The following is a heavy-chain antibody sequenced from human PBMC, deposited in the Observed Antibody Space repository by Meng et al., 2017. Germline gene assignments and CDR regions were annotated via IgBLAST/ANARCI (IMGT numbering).Heavy chain of an antibody. Sequence: SLKIPCAAPGFTFDDYAMHWVRQAPGKGLEWVSGISWNRGSIGYADSVLGRFTISRDNAKNSLYLRMNSLRPEDTALYYCAKDRAVAKNGFYGMDVWGQETTVTVSS. J-gene: IGHJ6*02. CDR1: GFTFDDYA. CDR2: ISWNRGSI. D-gene: IGHD5-12*01. CDR3: AKDRAVAKNGFYGMDV. V-gene: IGHV3-9*01.